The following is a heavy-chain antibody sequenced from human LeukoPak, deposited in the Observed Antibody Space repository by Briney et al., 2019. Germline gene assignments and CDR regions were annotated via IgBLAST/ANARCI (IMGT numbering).Heavy chain of an antibody. CDR3: ARESVGATSWGNWFDP. CDR1: GGSVSSGSYY. D-gene: IGHD1-26*01. CDR2: IYYSGST. J-gene: IGHJ5*02. Sequence: SETLSLTCTVSGGSVSSGSYYWSWIRQPPGKGLEWIGYIYYSGSTNYNPSLKSRVTKSVDTSKNQFSLKLSSVTAADTAVYYCARESVGATSWGNWFDPWGQGTLVTVSS. V-gene: IGHV4-61*01.